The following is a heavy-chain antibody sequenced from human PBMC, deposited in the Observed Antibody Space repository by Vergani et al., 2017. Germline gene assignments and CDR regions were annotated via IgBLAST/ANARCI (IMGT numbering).Heavy chain of an antibody. V-gene: IGHV4-39*07. J-gene: IGHJ4*02. CDR1: GGSISSSSYY. CDR2: IYYSGST. D-gene: IGHD6-19*01. CDR3: ARDVGQWLVHAVDY. Sequence: QLQLQESGPGLVKPSETLSLTCTVSGGSISSSSYYWGWIRQPPGKGLEWIGSIYYSGSTYYNPSLKSRVTISVDTSKNQFSLKLSSVTAADTAVYYCARDVGQWLVHAVDYWGQGTLVTVSS.